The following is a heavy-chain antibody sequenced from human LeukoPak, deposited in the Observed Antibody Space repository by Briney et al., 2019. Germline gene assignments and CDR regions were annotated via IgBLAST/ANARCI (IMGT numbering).Heavy chain of an antibody. CDR1: GGSISSYY. CDR3: ARIAVAAFDY. CDR2: IYYSGST. J-gene: IGHJ4*02. V-gene: IGHV4-59*01. Sequence: SETLSLTCTVSGGSISSYYWSWIRQPPGKGLEWIGYIYYSGSTNYNPSLKSRVTISVDTSKNQFSLKLSSVTAADTAAYYCARIAVAAFDYWGQGTLVTVSS. D-gene: IGHD6-19*01.